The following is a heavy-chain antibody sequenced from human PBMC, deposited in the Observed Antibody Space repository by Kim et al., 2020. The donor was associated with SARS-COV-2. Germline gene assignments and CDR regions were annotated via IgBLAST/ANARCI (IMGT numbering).Heavy chain of an antibody. Sequence: NPSLKSRVTISVDTSKNQFSLKLSSVTAAHTAVYYCARHSRIVVVPAAILAWGQGTLVTVSS. V-gene: IGHV4-39*01. J-gene: IGHJ4*02. D-gene: IGHD2-2*01. CDR3: ARHSRIVVVPAAILA.